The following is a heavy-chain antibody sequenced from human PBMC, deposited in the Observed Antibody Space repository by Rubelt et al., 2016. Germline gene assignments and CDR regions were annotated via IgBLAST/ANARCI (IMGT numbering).Heavy chain of an antibody. Sequence: QVQLQESGPGLVKPSETLSLTCTVSGGSISSSSYYWGWIRQPPGKGLEWIGSIYYSGSTYYNPSLNGRVTISVDTSKNQFSLKLSSVTAADTAVYYCARGRGVIAIPYYYYMDVWGKGTTVTVSS. CDR3: ARGRGVIAIPYYYYMDV. V-gene: IGHV4-39*01. CDR2: IYYSGST. J-gene: IGHJ6*03. D-gene: IGHD2-21*01. CDR1: GGSISSSSYY.